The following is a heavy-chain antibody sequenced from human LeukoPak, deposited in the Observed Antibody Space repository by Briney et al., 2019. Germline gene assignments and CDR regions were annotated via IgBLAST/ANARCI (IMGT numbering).Heavy chain of an antibody. CDR2: ISSSSSYI. Sequence: GGSLRLPCAASGFTFSSYSMNWVRQAPGKGLEWVSYISSSSSYIYYADSVKGRFTISRDNAKNSLYLQMNSLRAEDTAVYYCARAGYSYPYYFDYWGQGTLVTVSS. J-gene: IGHJ4*02. CDR3: ARAGYSYPYYFDY. D-gene: IGHD5-18*01. V-gene: IGHV3-21*05. CDR1: GFTFSSYS.